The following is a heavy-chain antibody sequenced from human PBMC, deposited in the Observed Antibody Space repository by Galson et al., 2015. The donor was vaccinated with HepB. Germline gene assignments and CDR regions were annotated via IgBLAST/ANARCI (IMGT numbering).Heavy chain of an antibody. J-gene: IGHJ3*02. CDR1: GFTFSAYW. D-gene: IGHD1-14*01. CDR3: VRDGDAYNRATFDI. V-gene: IGHV3-7*03. Sequence: SLRLSCAAAGFTFSAYWMSWVRHAPGTGPEWLGQINEVGSENNYRASVKGRVTISRDNGKTSLYLKMNSLTADDTAVYFCVRDGDAYNRATFDIWGQGTSVTVSS. CDR2: INEVGSEN.